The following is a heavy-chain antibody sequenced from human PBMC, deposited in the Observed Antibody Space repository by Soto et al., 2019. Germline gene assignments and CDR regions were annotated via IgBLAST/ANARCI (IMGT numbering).Heavy chain of an antibody. Sequence: QVQLVESGGGVVQPGRSLRLSCAASGFTFSSYAMHWVRQAPGKGLEWVAVISYDGSNKYYADSVKGRFTISRDNSKNTLYLQMTSLRAEDTAVYYCAREDGYSSSWSYWGQGTLVTVSS. CDR2: ISYDGSNK. D-gene: IGHD6-13*01. CDR3: AREDGYSSSWSY. V-gene: IGHV3-30-3*01. J-gene: IGHJ4*02. CDR1: GFTFSSYA.